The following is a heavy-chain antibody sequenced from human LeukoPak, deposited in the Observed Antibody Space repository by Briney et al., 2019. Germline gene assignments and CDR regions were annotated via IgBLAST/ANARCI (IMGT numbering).Heavy chain of an antibody. CDR2: IKQDGSEK. D-gene: IGHD3-22*01. V-gene: IGHV3-7*01. CDR3: ARGLFYYYDSSGSHAFDI. J-gene: IGHJ3*02. Sequence: GGSLRLSCAASGFTFSSYWMSWVRQAPGKGLEWVANIKQDGSEKYYVDSVKGRFTISRDNARNSLYLQMNSLRAEDTAVYYCARGLFYYYDSSGSHAFDIWGQGTMVTVSS. CDR1: GFTFSSYW.